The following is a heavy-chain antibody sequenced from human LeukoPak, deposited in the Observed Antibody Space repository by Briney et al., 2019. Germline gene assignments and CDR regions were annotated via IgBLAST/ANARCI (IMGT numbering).Heavy chain of an antibody. V-gene: IGHV4-34*01. Sequence: SETLSLTCAVYGGSFSGYYWSWIRQPPGKGLEWIGEINHSGSTNYNPSLKSRVTISVDTSKNQFSLKLSSMTAADTAVYYCATSSLTAVAGANDYWGQGTLVTVSS. D-gene: IGHD6-19*01. J-gene: IGHJ4*02. CDR1: GGSFSGYY. CDR2: INHSGST. CDR3: ATSSLTAVAGANDY.